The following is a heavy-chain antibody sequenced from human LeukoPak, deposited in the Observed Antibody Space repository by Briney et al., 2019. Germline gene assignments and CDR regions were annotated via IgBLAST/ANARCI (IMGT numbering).Heavy chain of an antibody. CDR1: GYTFTDYY. CDR3: ARDLAMYSPDLDY. CDR2: INPKTGVT. Sequence: ASVKVTCKASGYTFTDYYLHWVRQAPGHGLEWMGWINPKTGVTKYAQNFQGRVTMTRDTSISTAYMEVSRLRSDDTAVFYCARDLAMYSPDLDYWGQGTLVTVSS. J-gene: IGHJ4*02. D-gene: IGHD1-26*01. V-gene: IGHV1-2*02.